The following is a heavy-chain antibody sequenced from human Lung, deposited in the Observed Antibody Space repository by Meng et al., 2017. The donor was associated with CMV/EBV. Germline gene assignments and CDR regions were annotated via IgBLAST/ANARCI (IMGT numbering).Heavy chain of an antibody. V-gene: IGHV1-18*01. CDR1: GYSVSSYG. J-gene: IGHJ4*02. D-gene: IGHD6-25*01. Sequence: GESLKISCKPSGYSVSSYGLSWVRQAPGQGLEWMGWISGINGNTKYAEKFQGRVTVTKDFMALRSLRSDDTAVYYCARHSAIFYFDYLGQGTLVTVSS. CDR2: ISGINGNT. CDR3: ARHSAIFYFDY.